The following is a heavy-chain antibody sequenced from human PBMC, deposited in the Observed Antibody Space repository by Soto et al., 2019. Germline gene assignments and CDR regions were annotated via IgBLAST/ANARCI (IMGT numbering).Heavy chain of an antibody. CDR2: ISSSSSYT. V-gene: IGHV3-11*06. CDR3: AGVDIAARRHLPYYYYGMDV. D-gene: IGHD6-6*01. J-gene: IGHJ6*04. CDR1: GFTFSDYY. Sequence: PGGSLRLSCAASGFTFSDYYMRWIRQAPGKGLEWVSYISSSSSYTNYADSVKGRFTISRDNAKNSLYLQMNSLRAEDTAVYYCAGVDIAARRHLPYYYYGMDVWGKGTTVTVSS.